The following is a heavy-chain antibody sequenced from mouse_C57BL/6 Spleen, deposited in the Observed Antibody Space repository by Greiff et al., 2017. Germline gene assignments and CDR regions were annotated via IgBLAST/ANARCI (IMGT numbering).Heavy chain of an antibody. Sequence: QVQLQQPGAELVRPGSSVKLSCKASGYTFTSYWMHWVKQRPIQGLEWIGNIDPSDSETHYNQKFKDKATLTVDKSSSTAYMQLSSLTSEDSAVYYCARGYGSSYEGDYWGQGTTRTVSS. CDR2: IDPSDSET. J-gene: IGHJ2*01. D-gene: IGHD1-1*01. CDR3: ARGYGSSYEGDY. V-gene: IGHV1-52*01. CDR1: GYTFTSYW.